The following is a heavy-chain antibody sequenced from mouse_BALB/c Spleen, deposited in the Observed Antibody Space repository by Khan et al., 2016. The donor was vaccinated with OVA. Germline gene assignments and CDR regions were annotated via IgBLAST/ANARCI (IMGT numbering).Heavy chain of an antibody. CDR3: VRGSGNSRFAY. V-gene: IGHV1S137*01. J-gene: IGHJ3*01. Sequence: QVRLQQSGAGLVRPGVSVKISCKGSGYTFTDFAMHWVKQSHAKSLEWIGVISPYYGDATYNQNFKDKATMTVDKSSSTAYMELARLTSVDSGVFYCVRGSGNSRFAYWGQGTLVTVSA. CDR2: ISPYYGDA. CDR1: GYTFTDFA. D-gene: IGHD1-3*01.